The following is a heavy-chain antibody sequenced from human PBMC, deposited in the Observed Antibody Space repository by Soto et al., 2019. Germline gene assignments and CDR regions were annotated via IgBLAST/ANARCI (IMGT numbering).Heavy chain of an antibody. CDR3: ARGKEWRGNDH. V-gene: IGHV4-39*01. CDR1: GGSISSRTYY. J-gene: IGHJ4*02. D-gene: IGHD3-3*01. Sequence: QLQLQESGPGVVKPSETLSLICTVSGGSISSRTYYWGWIRQPPGKGLEWIGSIFDSGSTYYNPFFRGRVTISADTSKNQFSLRLRYVTAADTAVYYCARGKEWRGNDHWGQGALVTVSS. CDR2: IFDSGST.